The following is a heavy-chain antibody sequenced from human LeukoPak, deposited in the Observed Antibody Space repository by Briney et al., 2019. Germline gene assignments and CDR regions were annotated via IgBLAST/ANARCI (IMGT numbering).Heavy chain of an antibody. Sequence: SEILCLTCAAYGWSFSGYYLSWIRQPPGKGLEWIGDINRSGSTNYNPSLKSRVTIAVDTSKNQFSMKLSSVTAADKAVYYCARGFGRWFGGSGSDDWFDPWGQGTLVTVSS. D-gene: IGHD3-10*01. CDR3: ARGFGRWFGGSGSDDWFDP. CDR2: INRSGST. J-gene: IGHJ5*02. V-gene: IGHV4-34*01. CDR1: GWSFSGYY.